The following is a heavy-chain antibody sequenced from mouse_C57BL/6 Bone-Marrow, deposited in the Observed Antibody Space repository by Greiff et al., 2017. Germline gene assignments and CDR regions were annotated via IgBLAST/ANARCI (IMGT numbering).Heavy chain of an antibody. V-gene: IGHV5-9*01. D-gene: IGHD4-1*01. Sequence: EVKLVESGGGLVKPGGSLKLSCAASGFTFSSYTMSWVRQTPEKRLEWVATIRGGGGNPYSPDSVKGRFTISRDNATNTLYLRMSSLGTEDTALYYCARRNWDFDDWGQGTTLTVAA. CDR2: IRGGGGNP. CDR1: GFTFSSYT. J-gene: IGHJ2*01. CDR3: ARRNWDFDD.